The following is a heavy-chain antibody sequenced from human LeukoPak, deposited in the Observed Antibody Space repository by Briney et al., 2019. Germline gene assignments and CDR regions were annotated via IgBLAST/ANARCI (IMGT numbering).Heavy chain of an antibody. CDR2: ISTSSNPI. CDR3: VPLSGGY. CDR1: GFTLGIYE. Sequence: GGSLRLSCVASGFTLGIYEMNWVRQAPGKGLEWVAYISTSSNPIYYGDSVKGRFTISRDNAKNSLYLQMNGLRAEDTAVYYCVPLSGGYWGQGTLVTVPS. J-gene: IGHJ4*02. V-gene: IGHV3-48*03. D-gene: IGHD4-23*01.